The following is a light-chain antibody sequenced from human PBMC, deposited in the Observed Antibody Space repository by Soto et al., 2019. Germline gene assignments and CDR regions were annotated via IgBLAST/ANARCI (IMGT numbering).Light chain of an antibody. Sequence: EIVLTQSPDTLYLSPGEGATLSCRASQRVNSSYLAWYQQKHDQAPRLLISGASDRAAGVPARVSGSGSGTDVTLTISRLEPEDFAVYYCQQYVNSPVTFGQGTRLQIK. CDR3: QQYVNSPVT. CDR2: GAS. J-gene: IGKJ2*01. V-gene: IGKV3-20*01. CDR1: QRVNSSY.